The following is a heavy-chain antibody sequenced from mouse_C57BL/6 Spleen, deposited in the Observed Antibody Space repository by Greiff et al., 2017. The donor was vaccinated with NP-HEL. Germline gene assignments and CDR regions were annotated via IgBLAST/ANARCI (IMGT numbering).Heavy chain of an antibody. Sequence: DVKLQESGAELVRPGASVKLSCTASGFNIKDYYMHWVKQRPEQGLEWIVRIDPEDGDTEYAPKFQGKATMTADTSSNTAYLQLSSLTSEDTAVYYCTTSIYDGYPYAMDYWGQGTSVTVSS. J-gene: IGHJ4*01. V-gene: IGHV14-1*01. CDR2: IDPEDGDT. CDR1: GFNIKDYY. D-gene: IGHD2-3*01. CDR3: TTSIYDGYPYAMDY.